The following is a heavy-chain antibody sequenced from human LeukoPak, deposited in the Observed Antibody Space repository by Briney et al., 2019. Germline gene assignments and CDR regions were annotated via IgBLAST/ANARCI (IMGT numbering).Heavy chain of an antibody. CDR3: ARDAWNGNSPLDY. V-gene: IGHV4-34*01. D-gene: IGHD3-3*01. CDR2: INHSGST. CDR1: GGSFSGYY. Sequence: SETLSLTYAVYGGSFSGYYWSWIRQPPGKGLEWIGEINHSGSTNYNPSLKSRVTISVDTSKNQFSLKLSSVTAADTAVYYCARDAWNGNSPLDYWGQGTLVTVSS. J-gene: IGHJ4*02.